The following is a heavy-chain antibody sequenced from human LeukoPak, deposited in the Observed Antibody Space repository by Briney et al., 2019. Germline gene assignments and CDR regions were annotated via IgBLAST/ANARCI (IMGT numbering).Heavy chain of an antibody. J-gene: IGHJ4*02. CDR1: GYTFTSYD. CDR2: MNPNSGNT. CDR3: ARVSPRPGEKRIAAAGTRLLLGY. Sequence: ASVKVSCKASGYTFTSYDINWVRQATGQGLGWMGWMNPNSGNTGYAQKFQGRVTMTRNTSISTAYMELSSLRSEDTAVYYCARVSPRPGEKRIAAAGTRLLLGYWGQGTLVTVSS. V-gene: IGHV1-8*01. D-gene: IGHD6-13*01.